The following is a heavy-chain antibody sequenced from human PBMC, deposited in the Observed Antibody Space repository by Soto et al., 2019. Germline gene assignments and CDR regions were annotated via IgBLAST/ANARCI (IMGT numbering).Heavy chain of an antibody. V-gene: IGHV4-39*01. D-gene: IGHD4-4*01. J-gene: IGHJ6*03. CDR1: GGSISSSSYY. Sequence: PSETLSLTCTVSGGSISSSSYYWGWIRQPPGKGLEWIGSIYYSGSTYYNPSLKSRVTISVDTSKNHVSLKLSSVTAADTAVYYCARLSVTTYYYYLEVWGKGTTVTVSS. CDR3: ARLSVTTYYYYLEV. CDR2: IYYSGST.